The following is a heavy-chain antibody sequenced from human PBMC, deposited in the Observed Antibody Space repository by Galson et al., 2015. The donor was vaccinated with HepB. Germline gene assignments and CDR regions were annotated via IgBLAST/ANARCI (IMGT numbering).Heavy chain of an antibody. V-gene: IGHV5-10-1*01. Sequence: QYGAEATKPGESLRISCKGSGYSFTSYWISWVRQVPAIGLAWVGRIGPSDSYTNYSQSFPGDVTISADKSISTAYLQLSSLKASDTAMYYCARRVTRFGLVVPAAPTDYWGQGTLVTVSS. CDR1: GYSFTSYW. J-gene: IGHJ4*02. CDR2: IGPSDSYT. CDR3: ARRVTRFGLVVPAAPTDY. D-gene: IGHD2-2*01.